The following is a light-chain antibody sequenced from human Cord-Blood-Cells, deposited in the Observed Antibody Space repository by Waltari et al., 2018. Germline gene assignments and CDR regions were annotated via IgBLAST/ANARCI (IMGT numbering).Light chain of an antibody. J-gene: IGLJ1*01. CDR1: SSDVGGYNY. CDR3: SSYTSSSTYV. Sequence: ITISCIGTSSDVGGYNYVSWYQQHPGKAPKLMIYDVSNRPSGVSNRFSGSKSGNTASLTISGLQAEDEADYYCSSYTSSSTYVFGTGTKVTVL. V-gene: IGLV2-14*04. CDR2: DVS.